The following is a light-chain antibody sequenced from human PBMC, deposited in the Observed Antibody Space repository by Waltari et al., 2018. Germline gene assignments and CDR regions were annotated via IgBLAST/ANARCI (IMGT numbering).Light chain of an antibody. J-gene: IGKJ1*01. Sequence: IQLTQSPSSLSASVGDIVPITCRASQGISNYLAWYQQKPWTAPKLLIYAASTLQSGVPSTFSGSGSGTDFNFTISSLQPDDLATYYGQQLNSYQWTFGQGTKVALK. CDR1: QGISNY. CDR2: AAS. V-gene: IGKV1-9*01. CDR3: QQLNSYQWT.